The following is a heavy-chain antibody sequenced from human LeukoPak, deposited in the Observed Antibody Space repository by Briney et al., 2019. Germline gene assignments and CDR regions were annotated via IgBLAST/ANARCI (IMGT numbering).Heavy chain of an antibody. CDR1: GDSVSSNTAA. J-gene: IGHJ4*02. V-gene: IGHV6-1*01. CDR2: TYYRSKWYN. D-gene: IGHD3-3*01. Sequence: SQTLSLTCAISGDSVSSNTAAWNWIRQSPSRGLEWLGRTYYRSKWYNDFAVSVKSRITINPDTSKNQFSLQLNPVTPEDTAVYYCARGTIFGRSSDFDYWGQGTLVTVSS. CDR3: ARGTIFGRSSDFDY.